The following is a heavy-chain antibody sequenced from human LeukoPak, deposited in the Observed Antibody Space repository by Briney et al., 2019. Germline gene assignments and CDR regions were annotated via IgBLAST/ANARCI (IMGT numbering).Heavy chain of an antibody. D-gene: IGHD3-22*01. V-gene: IGHV3-66*04. J-gene: IGHJ4*02. CDR3: ARPPHYYDTSGYSV. CDR2: IYSGGST. CDR1: GFTFSSYW. Sequence: PGGSLILSCAAPGFTFSSYWMSWVRQAPGKGLEWVSVIYSGGSTYYADSVKGRFTISRDNSKNTLYLQMNSLRAEDTAVYYCARPPHYYDTSGYSVWGQETLVTVSS.